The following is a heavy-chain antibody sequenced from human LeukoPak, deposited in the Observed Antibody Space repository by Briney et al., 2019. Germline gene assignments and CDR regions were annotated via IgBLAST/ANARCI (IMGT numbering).Heavy chain of an antibody. Sequence: PGGSLRLSCAASGFTFSSYSMNWVRQAPGKGLEWVSCISSSGSTIYYADSVKGRITISRDNARNSLYLQMNSLRAEDTAVYYCATAKAGYDAFDIWGQGTMVTVSS. V-gene: IGHV3-48*01. CDR2: ISSSGSTI. CDR3: ATAKAGYDAFDI. D-gene: IGHD2-2*03. CDR1: GFTFSSYS. J-gene: IGHJ3*02.